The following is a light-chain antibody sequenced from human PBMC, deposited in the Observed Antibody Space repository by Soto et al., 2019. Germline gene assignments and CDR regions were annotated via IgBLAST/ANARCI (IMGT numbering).Light chain of an antibody. J-gene: IGKJ5*01. V-gene: IGKV3-20*01. CDR2: GAS. CDR3: QQYGSSCT. CDR1: QSVSSSY. Sequence: EIVLTQSPGTLSLSPGERVTLSCRASQSVSSSYLAWYQHKPGQAPRLLIFGASSRATGIPDRFSGSGSGTDFTLTINRLEPEDFAVYYCQQYGSSCTFGQGTRLEIK.